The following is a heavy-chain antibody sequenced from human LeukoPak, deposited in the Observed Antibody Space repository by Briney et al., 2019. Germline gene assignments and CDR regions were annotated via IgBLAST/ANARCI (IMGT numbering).Heavy chain of an antibody. J-gene: IGHJ4*02. D-gene: IGHD3-22*01. CDR2: ISAYNGNT. CDR1: GYTFTSYG. CDR3: ARGGDSSAGDY. Sequence: ASVKVSCKASGYTFTSYGISWVRQAPGQGLEWMGWISAYNGNTNYAQKLQGRVTMTRNTSISTAYMELSSLRSEDTAVYYCARGGDSSAGDYWGQGTLVTVSS. V-gene: IGHV1-18*01.